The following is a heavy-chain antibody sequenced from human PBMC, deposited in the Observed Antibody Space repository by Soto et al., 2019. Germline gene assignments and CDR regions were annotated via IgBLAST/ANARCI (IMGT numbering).Heavy chain of an antibody. Sequence: QLHLQESGPGLVKPSETLSLTCGVSGASISNSDYYWVWIRQPPGQGLEWIATVHFRGKTYYNVSLKTRLTISLDPSKNLFSLRLTSLTAADTAVYYCATEAAHHDASDVWGRGTRVTVSS. J-gene: IGHJ3*01. CDR2: VHFRGKT. CDR3: ATEAAHHDASDV. D-gene: IGHD2-15*01. V-gene: IGHV4-39*02. CDR1: GASISNSDYY.